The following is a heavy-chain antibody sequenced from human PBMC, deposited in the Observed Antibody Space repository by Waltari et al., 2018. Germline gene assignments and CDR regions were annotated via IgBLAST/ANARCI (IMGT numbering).Heavy chain of an antibody. D-gene: IGHD4-17*01. J-gene: IGHJ5*02. Sequence: QVQLQESGPGLVKPSQTLSLTCTVSGGSISSHSWSWIRQPPGKGLEWIGYIYYSGSTNYNPSLKSRVTISVDTSKNQFSLKLSSVTAADTAVYYCARQKGDYSNWFDPWGQGTLVTVSS. V-gene: IGHV4-59*11. CDR3: ARQKGDYSNWFDP. CDR2: IYYSGST. CDR1: GGSISSHS.